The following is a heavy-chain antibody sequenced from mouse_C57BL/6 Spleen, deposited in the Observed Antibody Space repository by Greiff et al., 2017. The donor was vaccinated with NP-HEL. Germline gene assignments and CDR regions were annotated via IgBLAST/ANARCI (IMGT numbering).Heavy chain of an antibody. J-gene: IGHJ1*03. CDR2: IDPSDSYT. CDR3: ARPLITTVVATDWYFDV. D-gene: IGHD1-1*01. Sequence: QVQLQQPGAELVKPGASVKLSCKASGYTFTSYWMQWVKQRPGQGLEWIGEIDPSDSYTNYNQKFKGKATLTVDTSSSTAYMQLSSLTSEDSAVYYCARPLITTVVATDWYFDVWGTGTTVTVSS. CDR1: GYTFTSYW. V-gene: IGHV1-50*01.